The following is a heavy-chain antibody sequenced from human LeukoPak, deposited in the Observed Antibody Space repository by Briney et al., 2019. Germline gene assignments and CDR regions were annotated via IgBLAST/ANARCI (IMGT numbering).Heavy chain of an antibody. CDR2: INPNSGGT. CDR1: GYTFTGYY. Sequence: ASVKVSCNASGYTFTGYYMHWVRQAPGQGLEWMGWINPNSGGTNYAQKFQGRVTMTTGTSISTAYMELSRLRSDDTAVYYCARGYDILTAYQGYWGQGTLVTVSS. J-gene: IGHJ4*02. D-gene: IGHD3-9*01. CDR3: ARGYDILTAYQGY. V-gene: IGHV1-2*02.